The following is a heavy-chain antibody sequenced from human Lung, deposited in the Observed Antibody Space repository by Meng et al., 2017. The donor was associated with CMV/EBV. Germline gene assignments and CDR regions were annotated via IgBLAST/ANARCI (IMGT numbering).Heavy chain of an antibody. J-gene: IGHJ3*02. CDR1: GDSITNSGYY. V-gene: IGHV4-39*07. D-gene: IGHD2-21*01. Sequence: LXXTVSGDSITNSGYYWGWLRQAPGKGLEWIGSFYFGGTTFDNPSLKSRVAMSVDTSNNQFSLKLTSVTAADTAVYSCARDVAVIATPRYAFDIWGQGTXVTVSS. CDR3: ARDVAVIATPRYAFDI. CDR2: FYFGGTT.